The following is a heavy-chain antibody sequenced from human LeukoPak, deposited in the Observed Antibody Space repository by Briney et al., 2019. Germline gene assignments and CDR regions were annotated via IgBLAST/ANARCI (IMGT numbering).Heavy chain of an antibody. D-gene: IGHD1-1*01. Sequence: GASVKVSCKASGYTFTSYGISWVRQAPGQGLEWMGWISAYNGNTNYAQKLQGRVTITTDTSTSTAYMELSRLRSDDTAVYYCARRAVEYNWNDFDYWGQGTLVTVSS. CDR1: GYTFTSYG. CDR3: ARRAVEYNWNDFDY. V-gene: IGHV1-18*01. CDR2: ISAYNGNT. J-gene: IGHJ4*02.